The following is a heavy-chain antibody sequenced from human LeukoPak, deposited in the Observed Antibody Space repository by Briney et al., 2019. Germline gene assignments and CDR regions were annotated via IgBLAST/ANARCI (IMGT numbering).Heavy chain of an antibody. CDR1: GFTFSSYA. D-gene: IGHD6-6*01. V-gene: IGHV3-23*01. CDR3: AKGAPYSSSLSNWFDP. Sequence: GGSLRLSCAASGFTFSSYAMTWDRQPPGKGLEWVSAISGSGGSTHYADSVKGRFTISRDNSKNTLYLQMNSLRAEDTAVYYCAKGAPYSSSLSNWFDPWGQGTLVTVSS. CDR2: ISGSGGST. J-gene: IGHJ5*02.